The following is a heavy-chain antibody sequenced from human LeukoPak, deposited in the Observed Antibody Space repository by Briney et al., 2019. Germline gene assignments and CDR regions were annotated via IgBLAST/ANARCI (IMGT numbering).Heavy chain of an antibody. J-gene: IGHJ3*02. V-gene: IGHV1-8*01. CDR1: GYTFTSYD. CDR3: AVVDDSSGYYRDAFDI. CDR2: MNPNSGNT. D-gene: IGHD3-22*01. Sequence: GPAKVSCKASGYTFTSYDINWVRQATGQGLEWMGWMNPNSGNTGYAQKFQGRVTMTRNTSISTAYMELSSLRSEDTAVYYCAVVDDSSGYYRDAFDIWGQGTMVTVSS.